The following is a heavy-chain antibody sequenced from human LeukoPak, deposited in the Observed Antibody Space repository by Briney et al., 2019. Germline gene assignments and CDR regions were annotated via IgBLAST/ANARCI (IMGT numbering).Heavy chain of an antibody. CDR1: GGSISSGGYS. CDR2: IYHSGST. D-gene: IGHD3-10*01. V-gene: IGHV4-30-2*01. J-gene: IGHJ6*02. CDR3: ARVRWFGELFHYYGMDV. Sequence: SETLSLTCAVSGGSISSGGYSWSWIRQPPGKGLEWIGYIYHSGSTNYNPSLKSRVTISVDTSKNQFSLKLSSVTAADTAVYYCARVRWFGELFHYYGMDVWGQGTTVTVSS.